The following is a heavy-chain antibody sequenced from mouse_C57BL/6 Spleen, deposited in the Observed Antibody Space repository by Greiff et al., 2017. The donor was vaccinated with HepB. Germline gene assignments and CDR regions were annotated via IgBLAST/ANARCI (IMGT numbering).Heavy chain of an antibody. Sequence: VQLQQSGAELVKPGASVKLSCKASGYTFTSYWMPWVKQRPEQGLEWIGMIHPNSGSTNYNEKFKSKSTMTVDKSSSTAYMQLSSLTSEDSAVYYWARRIYYGNYAMYYWGQGTSVTVAA. CDR2: IHPNSGST. V-gene: IGHV1-64*01. J-gene: IGHJ4*01. CDR1: GYTFTSYW. CDR3: ARRIYYGNYAMYY. D-gene: IGHD2-1*01.